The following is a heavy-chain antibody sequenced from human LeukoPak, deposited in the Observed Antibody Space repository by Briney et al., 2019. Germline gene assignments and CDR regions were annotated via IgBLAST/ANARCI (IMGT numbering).Heavy chain of an antibody. J-gene: IGHJ4*02. Sequence: GGSLRLSCAASGFTFSSYWMSWVRQPHGKGLEWVANIKQDASEKYYVDSVKGRFTISRDNAKNSLYLQMNSLRAEDTAVYHYARDYSSGWYDYWGQGTLVTVSS. CDR2: IKQDASEK. D-gene: IGHD6-19*01. CDR3: ARDYSSGWYDY. V-gene: IGHV3-7*01. CDR1: GFTFSSYW.